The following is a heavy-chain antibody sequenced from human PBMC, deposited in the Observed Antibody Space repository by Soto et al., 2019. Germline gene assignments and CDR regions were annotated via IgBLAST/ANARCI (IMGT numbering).Heavy chain of an antibody. CDR2: INAGNGNT. D-gene: IGHD6-13*01. V-gene: IGHV1-3*01. Sequence: ASVKVSCKASGYTFTSYAMHCVLQSPLQRLEGMGWINAGNGNTKYSQKFQGRVTITRDTSASTAYMELSSLRSEDTAVYYCARTSSNPLRYDYYYGMDVWGQGTTVTVSS. CDR3: ARTSSNPLRYDYYYGMDV. CDR1: GYTFTSYA. J-gene: IGHJ6*02.